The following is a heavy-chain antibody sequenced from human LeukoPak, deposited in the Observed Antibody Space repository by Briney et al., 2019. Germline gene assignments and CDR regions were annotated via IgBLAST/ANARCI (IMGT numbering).Heavy chain of an antibody. Sequence: ASVKVSCKASGGTFSSYTISWVRQAPGQGLEWMGIINPSGGSTSYAQKFQGRVTMTRDTSTSTVYMELSSLRSEDTAVYYCARGLRDGYNSGAFDIWGQGTMVTVSS. V-gene: IGHV1-46*03. D-gene: IGHD5-24*01. CDR2: INPSGGST. CDR1: GGTFSSYT. J-gene: IGHJ3*02. CDR3: ARGLRDGYNSGAFDI.